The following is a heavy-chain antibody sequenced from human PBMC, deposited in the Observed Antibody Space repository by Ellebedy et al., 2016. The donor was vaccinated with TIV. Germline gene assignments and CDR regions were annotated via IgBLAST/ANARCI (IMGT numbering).Heavy chain of an antibody. D-gene: IGHD2-2*01. CDR3: ARAPGYCSSTSCPTNYYYGMDV. CDR2: IIPIFGTA. Sequence: ASVKVSCKASGYTFPGYGISWVRQAPGQGLEWMGGIIPIFGTANYAQKFQGRVTITADKSTSTAYMELSSLRSEDTAVYYCARAPGYCSSTSCPTNYYYGMDVWGQGTTVTVSS. CDR1: GYTFPGYG. J-gene: IGHJ6*02. V-gene: IGHV1-69*06.